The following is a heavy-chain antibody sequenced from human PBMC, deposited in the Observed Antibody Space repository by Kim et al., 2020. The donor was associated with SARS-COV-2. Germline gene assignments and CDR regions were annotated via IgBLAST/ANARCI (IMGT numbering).Heavy chain of an antibody. CDR3: ARAFITMVRGVIIKTGSVDP. J-gene: IGHJ5*02. Sequence: ASVKVSCKASGYTFTSYYMHWVRQAPGQGLEWMGIINPSGGSTSYAQKFQGRVTMTRDTSTSTVYMELSSLRSEDTAVYYCARAFITMVRGVIIKTGSVDPWGQGTLVTVSS. CDR1: GYTFTSYY. V-gene: IGHV1-46*01. CDR2: INPSGGST. D-gene: IGHD3-10*01.